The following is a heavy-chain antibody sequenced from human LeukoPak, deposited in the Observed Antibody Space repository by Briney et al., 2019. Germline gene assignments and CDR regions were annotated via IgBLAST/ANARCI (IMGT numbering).Heavy chain of an antibody. CDR1: GGSFSGYY. Sequence: PSETLSLTCAVYGGSFSGYYWSWIRQPPGKGLEWIGEINHSGSTNYNPSLKSRVTISVDTSKNQFSLKLSSVTAADTAVYYCARAHLPSTVTTRGGSDYWGQGTLVTVSS. CDR3: ARAHLPSTVTTRGGSDY. D-gene: IGHD4-17*01. J-gene: IGHJ4*02. V-gene: IGHV4-34*01. CDR2: INHSGST.